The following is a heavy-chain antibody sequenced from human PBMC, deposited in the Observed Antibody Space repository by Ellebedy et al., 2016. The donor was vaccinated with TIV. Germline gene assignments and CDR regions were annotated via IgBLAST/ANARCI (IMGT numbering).Heavy chain of an antibody. J-gene: IGHJ3*02. CDR3: ARDGDAFDI. Sequence: ASVKVSCKASGYTFTGYYMHWVRQAPGQGLEWMGGIIPIFGTANYAQKFQGRVTITADESTSTAYMELSSLRSEDTAVYYCARDGDAFDIWGQGTMVTVSS. CDR2: IIPIFGTA. V-gene: IGHV1-69*13. CDR1: GYTFTGYY.